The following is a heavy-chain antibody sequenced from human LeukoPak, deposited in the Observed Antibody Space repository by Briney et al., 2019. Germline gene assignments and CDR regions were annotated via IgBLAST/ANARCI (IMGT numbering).Heavy chain of an antibody. CDR2: INHSGST. D-gene: IGHD3-10*01. V-gene: IGHV4-34*01. CDR1: GGSFSGYY. Sequence: SETLSLTCAVYGGSFSGYYWSWIRQPPGKGLEWIGEINHSGSTNYNPSLKSRVTISVDTSKNQFSLKLSSVTAADTAVYYCVRTARWFGELNWLDPWGQGTLVTVSS. CDR3: VRTARWFGELNWLDP. J-gene: IGHJ5*02.